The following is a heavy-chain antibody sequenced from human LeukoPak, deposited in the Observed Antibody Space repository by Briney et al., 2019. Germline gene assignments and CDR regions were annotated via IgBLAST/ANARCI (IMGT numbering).Heavy chain of an antibody. D-gene: IGHD3-10*01. V-gene: IGHV3-33*01. Sequence: PGGSLRLSCAASGFTFSSYGMHWVRQAPGKGLEWVAVIWYDGSNKYYADSVKGRFTISRDNSKNTLYLQMNSLRAEDTAVYYCARDGYGSGTYYFDYWGQGTLVTVSS. J-gene: IGHJ4*02. CDR1: GFTFSSYG. CDR2: IWYDGSNK. CDR3: ARDGYGSGTYYFDY.